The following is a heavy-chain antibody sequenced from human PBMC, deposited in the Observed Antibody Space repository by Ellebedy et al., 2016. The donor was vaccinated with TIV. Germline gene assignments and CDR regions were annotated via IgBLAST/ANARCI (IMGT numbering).Heavy chain of an antibody. D-gene: IGHD3/OR15-3a*01. Sequence: GESLKISXAVSGLTFSSHSMNWVRQAPGKGLEWVASISGRSTYLYYADSVRGRFTISRDNAKNTLYLQMNTLRAEDTAVYYCIREDLPPRYWGQGTLVTVSS. J-gene: IGHJ4*02. CDR2: ISGRSTYL. V-gene: IGHV3-21*01. CDR1: GLTFSSHS. CDR3: IREDLPPRY.